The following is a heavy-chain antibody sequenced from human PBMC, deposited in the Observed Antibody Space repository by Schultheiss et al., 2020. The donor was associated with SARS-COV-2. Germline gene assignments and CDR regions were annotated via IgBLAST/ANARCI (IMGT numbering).Heavy chain of an antibody. CDR3: AKEDGSSSWSYFDY. Sequence: GGSLRLSCAASGFTFSSYAMHWVRQAPGKGLEWVSSISSSSSYTNYADSVKGRFTISRDNAKNSLYLQMNSLRAEDTALYYCAKEDGSSSWSYFDYWGQGTLVTVSS. CDR2: ISSSSSYT. D-gene: IGHD6-13*01. V-gene: IGHV3-21*04. J-gene: IGHJ4*02. CDR1: GFTFSSYA.